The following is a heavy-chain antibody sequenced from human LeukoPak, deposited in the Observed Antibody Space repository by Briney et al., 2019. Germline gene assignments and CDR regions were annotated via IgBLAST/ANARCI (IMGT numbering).Heavy chain of an antibody. J-gene: IGHJ4*02. CDR2: IYYSGST. CDR3: ASHGLVRPVFNY. CDR1: GGSISSYY. V-gene: IGHV4-59*01. Sequence: SETLSLTCAVSGGSISSYYWSWIRQPPGKGLEWIGYIYYSGSTNYNPSLKSRVTISVDTSKNQFSLKLSSVTAADTAVYYCASHGLVRPVFNYLGQGTLVTVSS. D-gene: IGHD3/OR15-3a*01.